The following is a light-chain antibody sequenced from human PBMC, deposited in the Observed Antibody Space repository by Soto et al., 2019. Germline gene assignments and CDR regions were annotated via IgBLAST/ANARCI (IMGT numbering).Light chain of an antibody. J-gene: IGKJ5*01. Sequence: EIVLTQSPGTLSLSPGERATLSCRASQSVSSSYLAWYQQKPGQAPRLLIYGASSRATDIPDRFSGSGSGTDFTRTISRLEAEDLAVYYCQQYGSSPFTFGQGTRLEIK. CDR2: GAS. CDR3: QQYGSSPFT. V-gene: IGKV3-20*01. CDR1: QSVSSSY.